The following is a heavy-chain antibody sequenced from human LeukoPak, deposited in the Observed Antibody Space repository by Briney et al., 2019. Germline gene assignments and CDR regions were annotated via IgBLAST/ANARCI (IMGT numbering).Heavy chain of an antibody. CDR1: GYSISSGYY. V-gene: IGHV4-38-2*01. CDR2: IYHSGST. Sequence: PSETLSLTCAVSGYSISSGYYWGWIRQPPGNGLEWIGSIYHSGSTYYNPSLKSRVTISVDTSKNQFSLKLSSVTAADTAVYYCARHEEWERLGLGFDYWGQGTLVTVSS. CDR3: ARHEEWERLGLGFDY. D-gene: IGHD1-26*01. J-gene: IGHJ4*02.